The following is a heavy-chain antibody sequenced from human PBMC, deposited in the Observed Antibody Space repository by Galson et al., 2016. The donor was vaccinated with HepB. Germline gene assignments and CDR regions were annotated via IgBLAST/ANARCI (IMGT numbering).Heavy chain of an antibody. D-gene: IGHD5-12*01. CDR2: IHYSGST. V-gene: IGHV4-59*01. CDR1: GGPISSYY. CDR3: ARGHSGYGTYWYFDL. J-gene: IGHJ2*01. Sequence: SETLSLTCTVSGGPISSYYWSWIRQPPGKGLEWVGYIHYSGSTSYNPSLKSRVSISDDTSKNQFSLKLSSVTAADTAVYYCARGHSGYGTYWYFDLWGRGTLVTVSS.